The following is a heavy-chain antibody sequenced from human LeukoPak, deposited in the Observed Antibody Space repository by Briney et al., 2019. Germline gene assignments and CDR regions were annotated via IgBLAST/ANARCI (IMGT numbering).Heavy chain of an antibody. V-gene: IGHV3-53*01. CDR2: IYSGGST. CDR1: GFTVSSNY. CDR3: ARGGGLDV. Sequence: PGGSLRLSCAASGFTVSSNYMSWVRQAPGKRLEWVSVIYSGGSTYYADSVKGRFTISRDNAKNSLYLQMSNLRAEDTAVYFCARGGGLDVWGQGATVTVSS. J-gene: IGHJ6*02. D-gene: IGHD3-16*01.